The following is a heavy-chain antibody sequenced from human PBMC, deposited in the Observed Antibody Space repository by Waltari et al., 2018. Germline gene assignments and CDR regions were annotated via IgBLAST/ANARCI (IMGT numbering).Heavy chain of an antibody. V-gene: IGHV3-23*01. J-gene: IGHJ4*02. CDR2: VTVSDDT. CDR1: GIIFNNFA. D-gene: IGHD1-20*01. Sequence: EVQLLESGGGLVQPGGSLRLSCAASGIIFNNFAINWVRLAPGPGLDWVAAVTVSDDTFYSDSVMGRLTVSRYTSKNPVYLQMNGLRAEDTAIYYCAKPFYNWDDPLHSWGQGTLVAVSS. CDR3: AKPFYNWDDPLHS.